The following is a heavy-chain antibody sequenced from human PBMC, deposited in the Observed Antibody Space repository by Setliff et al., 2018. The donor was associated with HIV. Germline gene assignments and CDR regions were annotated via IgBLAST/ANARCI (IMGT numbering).Heavy chain of an antibody. J-gene: IGHJ2*01. CDR1: GGSISSSIYY. V-gene: IGHV4-39*07. Sequence: LSLTCTVSGGSISSSIYYWGWIRQPPGKGLEWIGFIYYSGSTYYHSGTTYYNPSLRSRVTISVDTSKNQFSLKLSSVTAADTAVYYCARKEVIGPRRLYYYLDLWGRGTLVTVSS. CDR3: ARKEVIGPRRLYYYLDL. CDR2: IYYSGST. D-gene: IGHD6-6*01.